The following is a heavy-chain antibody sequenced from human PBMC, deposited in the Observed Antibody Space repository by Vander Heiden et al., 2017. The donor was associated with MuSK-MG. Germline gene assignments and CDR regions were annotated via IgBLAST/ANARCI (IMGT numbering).Heavy chain of an antibody. CDR3: AHSWGCILAQGYYFDY. CDR2: IYWNDDK. Sequence: QITLKESGPTLVKPTQTLTLTCTFSGFSLSTSGVGVGWIRQPPGKALEWLALIYWNDDKRYSPSLNSWLTITKDTSKNQVVLTMTNMDPVDTATYYCAHSWGCILAQGYYFDYWGQGTLVTVSS. D-gene: IGHD7-27*01. V-gene: IGHV2-5*01. J-gene: IGHJ4*02. CDR1: GFSLSTSGVG.